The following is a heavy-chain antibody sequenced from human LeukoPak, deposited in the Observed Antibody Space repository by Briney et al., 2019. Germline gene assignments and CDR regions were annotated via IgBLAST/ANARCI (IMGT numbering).Heavy chain of an antibody. V-gene: IGHV3-48*03. D-gene: IGHD3-10*01. Sequence: PGGSLRLSCEASGFTFSSYEMIWVRQAPGKGLEWISHIGSSGSDVYSADSVKGRFTISRDNAKNSLYLQMSSLRAEDTAVYYCARDYASDYWGQGTLVTVSS. CDR3: ARDYASDY. CDR1: GFTFSSYE. J-gene: IGHJ4*02. CDR2: IGSSGSDV.